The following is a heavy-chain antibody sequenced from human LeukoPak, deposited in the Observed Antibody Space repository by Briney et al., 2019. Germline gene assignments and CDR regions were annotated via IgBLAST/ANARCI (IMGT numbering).Heavy chain of an antibody. Sequence: ASVKVSCKASGGTFSSYAISWVRQAPGQGLEWMGWINPNSGGTNYAQKFQGRVTMTRDTSISTAYMELSRLRSDDTAVYYCARGAFTSHYDYWGQGTLVTVSS. D-gene: IGHD2-2*01. CDR2: INPNSGGT. CDR1: GGTFSSYA. CDR3: ARGAFTSHYDY. J-gene: IGHJ4*02. V-gene: IGHV1-2*02.